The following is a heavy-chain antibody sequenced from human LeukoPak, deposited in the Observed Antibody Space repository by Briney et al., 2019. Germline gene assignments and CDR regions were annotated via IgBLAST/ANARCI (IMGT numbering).Heavy chain of an antibody. D-gene: IGHD5-18*01. CDR2: IYPGDSKA. V-gene: IGHV5-51*01. CDR1: GYFFTHYW. Sequence: GESLKISCKAHGYFFTHYWIHWVRQKPGKGLDWMGIIYPGDSKAKYSPSFQGQVTMSVDKSVNAAYLQWSALKASDTAMYYCARHLTRGSYGMTLSPSALDYWGQGTLVTVSS. CDR3: ARHLTRGSYGMTLSPSALDY. J-gene: IGHJ4*02.